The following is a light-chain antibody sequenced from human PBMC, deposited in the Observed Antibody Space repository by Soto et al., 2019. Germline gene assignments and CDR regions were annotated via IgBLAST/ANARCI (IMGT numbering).Light chain of an antibody. CDR3: KKYDTPRST. J-gene: IGKJ3*01. Sequence: DIQMTQSPSSLSASVGDRVTITCQASQDITNYLNWYQQKPGKAPNLLIYDASNLETGVPSRFSESGSGPLFTFTTTCLNPKDIATNYCKKYDTPRSTSGPGPKVNIK. CDR1: QDITNY. CDR2: DAS. V-gene: IGKV1-33*01.